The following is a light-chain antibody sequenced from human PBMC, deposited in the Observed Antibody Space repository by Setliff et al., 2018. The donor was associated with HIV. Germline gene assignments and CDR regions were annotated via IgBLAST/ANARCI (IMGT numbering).Light chain of an antibody. CDR1: SSDVGNYNL. V-gene: IGLV2-23*01. CDR2: EGS. CDR3: CSYAGRTTLV. J-gene: IGLJ3*02. Sequence: SALTQPASVSGSPGQSITISCTGTSSDVGNYNLVSWYQQHPGKAPKLMIYEGSKRPSGISNRFSGSKSGNTASLTISGLQSEDEADYYCCSYAGRTTLVFGGGTKVTVL.